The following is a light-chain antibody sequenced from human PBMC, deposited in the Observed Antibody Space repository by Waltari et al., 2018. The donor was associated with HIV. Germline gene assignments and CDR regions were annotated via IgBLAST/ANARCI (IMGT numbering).Light chain of an antibody. Sequence: QSALTQPPSTSGTPGQTVTIPCSGSGSNIGDNYVSWYQQLPGTAPKLLIYRNSQRPSGVRDRFSGSKSGTSASLAINDLRSEDEAEYHCAAWDDSLSGWVFGGGTNLTVL. CDR3: AAWDDSLSGWV. V-gene: IGLV1-47*01. J-gene: IGLJ3*02. CDR1: GSNIGDNY. CDR2: RNS.